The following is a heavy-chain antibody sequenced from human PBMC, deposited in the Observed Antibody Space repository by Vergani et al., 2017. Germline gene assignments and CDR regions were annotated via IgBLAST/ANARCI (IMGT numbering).Heavy chain of an antibody. CDR2: IYYSGST. CDR3: ARSPPSIQLWSYYNWFDP. V-gene: IGHV4-31*03. D-gene: IGHD5-18*01. CDR1: GGSISSGGYY. J-gene: IGHJ5*02. Sequence: QVQLQESGPGLVKPSQTLSLTCTVSGGSISSGGYYWSWIRQHPGKGLEWIGYIYYSGSTYYNPSLKSRVTISVETSKNQFSLKLSSVTAADTAVYYSARSPPSIQLWSYYNWFDPWGQGTLVTVSS.